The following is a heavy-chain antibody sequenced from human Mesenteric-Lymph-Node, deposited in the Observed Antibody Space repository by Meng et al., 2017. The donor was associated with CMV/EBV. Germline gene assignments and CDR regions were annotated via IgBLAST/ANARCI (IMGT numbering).Heavy chain of an antibody. CDR2: INPNSGGT. J-gene: IGHJ1*01. CDR1: GYTFTGYY. CDR3: ARVTITTGRRYFQH. Sequence: ASVKVSCKASGYTFTGYYMHWVRQAPGQGLEWMGWINPNSGGTNYAQKFQGRVTMTRDTSISTAYMELSRLRSDDTALYFCARVTITTGRRYFQHWGQGTLVTVSS. D-gene: IGHD1-1*01. V-gene: IGHV1-2*02.